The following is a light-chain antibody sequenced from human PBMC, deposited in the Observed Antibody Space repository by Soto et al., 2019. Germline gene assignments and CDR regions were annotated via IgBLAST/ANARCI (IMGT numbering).Light chain of an antibody. V-gene: IGLV2-14*01. CDR3: SSYTSSNTWV. J-gene: IGLJ3*02. Sequence: QSALTQPASVSGSPGQSITTSCTGTSSDVGDYNYVSWYQQHPGKAPKLMIYEVSNRPSGVSNRFSGSKSGNTASLTISGLQAEDEADYYCSSYTSSNTWVFGGGTKLTVL. CDR1: SSDVGDYNY. CDR2: EVS.